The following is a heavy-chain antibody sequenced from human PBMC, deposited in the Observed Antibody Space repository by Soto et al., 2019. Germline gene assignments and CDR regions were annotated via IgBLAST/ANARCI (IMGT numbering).Heavy chain of an antibody. Sequence: KTGGSLRLSCVASGFALTTYTMNWVRQAPGTGLEWVSSINGRSNYKYYSDSVKGRFTVSRDNAQNSLFLQMSRLGPEDTAVYYCARESEDLTSNFDYWGQGTLVTVSS. V-gene: IGHV3-21*04. CDR1: GFALTTYT. CDR3: ARESEDLTSNFDY. J-gene: IGHJ4*02. CDR2: INGRSNYK.